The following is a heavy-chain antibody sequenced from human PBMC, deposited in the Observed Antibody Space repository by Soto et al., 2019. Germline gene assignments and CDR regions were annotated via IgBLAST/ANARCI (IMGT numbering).Heavy chain of an antibody. CDR3: ARSEATALDD. CDR2: AHHSGCT. CDR1: GYSMSSSNW. J-gene: IGHJ4*02. V-gene: IGHV4-4*02. Sequence: QVQLQESGPGLLKTLGTLSLTCTVSGYSMSSSNWWNWVRQPQGKGLEWIGEAHHSGCTNYTPSLKSRVTISADRSQNRFSMKLSSVTAADTAVYYCARSEATALDDWGQGTLVTGS.